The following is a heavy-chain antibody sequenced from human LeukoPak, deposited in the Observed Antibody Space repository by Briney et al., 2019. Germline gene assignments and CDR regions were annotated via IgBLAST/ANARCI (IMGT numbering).Heavy chain of an antibody. CDR3: AKDPPIVVVITTTAFDI. J-gene: IGHJ3*02. CDR2: ISGSGGST. CDR1: GFTFSSYA. V-gene: IGHV3-23*01. D-gene: IGHD3-22*01. Sequence: GGSLRLSCAASGFTFSSYAMSWVRQAPGKGLEWVSAISGSGGSTYYADSVKGRFTISRDNSKNTLYLQMNSLRAEDTAVYYCAKDPPIVVVITTTAFDIWGQGTMVTVSS.